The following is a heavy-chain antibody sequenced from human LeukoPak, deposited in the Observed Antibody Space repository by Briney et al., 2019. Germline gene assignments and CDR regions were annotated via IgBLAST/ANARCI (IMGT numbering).Heavy chain of an antibody. V-gene: IGHV1-46*01. CDR2: INPSGGST. CDR3: ARPLYDTSKYYFDY. Sequence: ASVKVSCKASGGTFSSYAISWVRQAPGQGLEWMGIINPSGGSTSYAQKFQGRVTMTRDTSTSTVYMELSSLRSEDTAVYYCARPLYDTSKYYFDYWGQGTLVTVSS. J-gene: IGHJ4*02. CDR1: GGTFSSYA. D-gene: IGHD3-22*01.